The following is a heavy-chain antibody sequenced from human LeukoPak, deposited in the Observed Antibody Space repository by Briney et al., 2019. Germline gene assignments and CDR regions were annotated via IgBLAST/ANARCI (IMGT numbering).Heavy chain of an antibody. Sequence: SETLSLTCTVSGGSISDFYWGWIRQAPGKGLEWIGHIHDSGSAEYNPALKSRVTISLDTSKKQFSLKVKSVTAADTAVYFCARGGYRFGVCDCWGQGTLVTVSS. CDR2: IHDSGSA. V-gene: IGHV4-59*12. CDR3: ARGGYRFGVCDC. D-gene: IGHD5-12*01. CDR1: GGSISDFY. J-gene: IGHJ4*02.